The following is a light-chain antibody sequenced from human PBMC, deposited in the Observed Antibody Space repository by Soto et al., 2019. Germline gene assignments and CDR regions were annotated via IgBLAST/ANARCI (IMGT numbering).Light chain of an antibody. Sequence: QSALTQPASVSGSPGESITISCTGTSSDIGSYHLVSWYQHQSGKAPKLIIYKVSQWPSGVSDRFSASKSGNTASLTISGLQAEDEADYYGCSYAGSNGVYVFGTGTRVTVL. J-gene: IGLJ1*01. CDR3: CSYAGSNGVYV. V-gene: IGLV2-23*02. CDR2: KVS. CDR1: SSDIGSYHL.